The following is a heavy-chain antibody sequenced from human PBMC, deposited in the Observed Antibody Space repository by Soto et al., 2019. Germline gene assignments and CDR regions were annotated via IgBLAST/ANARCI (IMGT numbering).Heavy chain of an antibody. V-gene: IGHV1-69*01. CDR1: GGTFSSYA. J-gene: IGHJ4*02. CDR2: IIPIFGTA. D-gene: IGHD3-3*01. CDR3: ARGLVNYDFWSGSLDY. Sequence: QVQLVQSGAEVKKPGSSVKVSCKASGGTFSSYAISWVRQAPGQGLEWMGGIIPIFGTANYAQKFQGRVTITADESTSTAYMELSRLRSEDTAVYYCARGLVNYDFWSGSLDYWGQGTLVTVSS.